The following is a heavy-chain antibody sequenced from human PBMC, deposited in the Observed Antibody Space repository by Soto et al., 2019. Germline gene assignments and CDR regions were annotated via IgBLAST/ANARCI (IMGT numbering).Heavy chain of an antibody. J-gene: IGHJ5*01. D-gene: IGHD2-21*02. CDR3: SRHPSDFWFDS. V-gene: IGHV4-39*01. CDR2: IYYSGST. Sequence: LSLTCTVSGGAISSSSNFWGWIRQPPGKGLEWIGSIYYSGSTYYNPSLKSRVTVSVDTSRTQFSLKPSSVTAADTAVYYCSRHPSDFWFDSWGQGTLVTVSS. CDR1: GGAISSSSNF.